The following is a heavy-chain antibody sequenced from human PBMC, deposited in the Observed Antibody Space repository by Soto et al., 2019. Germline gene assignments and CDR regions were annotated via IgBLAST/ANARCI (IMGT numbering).Heavy chain of an antibody. CDR1: GGSFSGYY. D-gene: IGHD2-15*01. CDR3: ARAMGGGTKRGYYYYYMDV. V-gene: IGHV4-34*01. Sequence: QVQLQQWGAGLLKPSETLSLTCAVYGGSFSGYYWSWIRQPPGKGLEWIGEINHSGSTNYNPSLKIRVTISVYTSKNQSSLKRSSVTAADTAVYYCARAMGGGTKRGYYYYYMDVWGKGTTVTVSS. CDR2: INHSGST. J-gene: IGHJ6*03.